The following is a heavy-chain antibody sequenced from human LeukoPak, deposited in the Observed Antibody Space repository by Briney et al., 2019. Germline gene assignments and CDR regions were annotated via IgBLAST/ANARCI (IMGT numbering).Heavy chain of an antibody. CDR3: AKDRLPLTMIVPDY. J-gene: IGHJ4*02. CDR2: ISGSGGST. Sequence: GGSLRLSCAASRFTFSSYGMHWVRQAPGKGLEWVSAISGSGGSTYYADSVKGRFTISRDNSKNTLYLQMNSLRAEDTAVYYCAKDRLPLTMIVPDYWGQGTLVTVSS. D-gene: IGHD3-22*01. CDR1: RFTFSSYG. V-gene: IGHV3-23*01.